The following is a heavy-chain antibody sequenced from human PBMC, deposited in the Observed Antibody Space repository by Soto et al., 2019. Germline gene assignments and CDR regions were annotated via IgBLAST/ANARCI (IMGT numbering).Heavy chain of an antibody. V-gene: IGHV1-2*02. CDR3: ASEAEHYYYGMDV. J-gene: IGHJ6*02. CDR2: INPNSGGT. D-gene: IGHD1-26*01. Sequence: ASVKVSCKASGYTFTSYYMHWVRQAPGQGLEWMGWINPNSGGTNYAQKFQGRVTMTRDTSIRTAYMELSRLRSDNTAVYYCASEAEHYYYGMDVWGQGTTVTVSS. CDR1: GYTFTSYY.